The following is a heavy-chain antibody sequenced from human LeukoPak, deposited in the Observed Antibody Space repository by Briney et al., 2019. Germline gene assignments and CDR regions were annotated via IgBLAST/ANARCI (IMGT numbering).Heavy chain of an antibody. V-gene: IGHV3-33*01. CDR1: GFTFSSYG. D-gene: IGHD4-11*01. J-gene: IGHJ4*02. CDR3: ARGNTNYSPIY. CDR2: IWYDGSNK. Sequence: GGSLGLSCAASGFTFSSYGMHWVRQAPGKGLEWVAVIWYDGSNKYYADSVKGRFTISRDNSKNTLYLQMNSLRAEDTAVYYCARGNTNYSPIYWGQGTLVTVSS.